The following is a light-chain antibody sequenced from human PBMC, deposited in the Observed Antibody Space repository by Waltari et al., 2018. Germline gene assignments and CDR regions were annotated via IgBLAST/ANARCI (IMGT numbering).Light chain of an antibody. Sequence: EIVLTQSPGTLSLSPRERATLPCRASESVSKYLAWYQQRPGQAPRLLIYAASNKATGIPDRFSGSGSGTDFSLTISRLEPEDFAVYYCQMYVRLPVTFGQGTKVEIK. J-gene: IGKJ1*01. V-gene: IGKV3-20*01. CDR3: QMYVRLPVT. CDR2: AAS. CDR1: ESVSKY.